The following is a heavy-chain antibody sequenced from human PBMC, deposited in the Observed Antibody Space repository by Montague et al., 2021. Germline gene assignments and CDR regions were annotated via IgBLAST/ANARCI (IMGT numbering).Heavy chain of an antibody. CDR3: VRDLNWAVDY. J-gene: IGHJ4*02. V-gene: IGHV3-74*01. CDR1: GFPFSNYW. Sequence: SRRLSWAASGFPFSNYWMHLFRQAPGKGLLWVSRISPDGSWTNYADSVRGRFTISRDNTKNTLYLQMSSLRAEDTALYYCVRDLNWAVDYWGQGTLVTVSS. CDR2: ISPDGSWT. D-gene: IGHD7-27*01.